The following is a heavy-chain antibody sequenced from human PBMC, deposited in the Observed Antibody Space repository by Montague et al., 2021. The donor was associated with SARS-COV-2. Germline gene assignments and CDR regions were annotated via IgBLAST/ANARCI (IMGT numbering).Heavy chain of an antibody. V-gene: IGHV3-13*04. D-gene: IGHD1-7*01. Sequence: SLRLSCAASGFTFSSYDMHWVRQATGKGLEWVSAIGTAGDTYYPGSVKGRFTISRENAKNSLYLQMNSLRAGDTAVYYCAGSQGITGITHYYYGMDVWGQGTTVTVSS. J-gene: IGHJ6*02. CDR2: IGTAGDT. CDR1: GFTFSSYD. CDR3: AGSQGITGITHYYYGMDV.